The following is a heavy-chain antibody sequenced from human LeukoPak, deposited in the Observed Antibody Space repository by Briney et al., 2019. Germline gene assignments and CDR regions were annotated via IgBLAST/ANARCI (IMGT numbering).Heavy chain of an antibody. CDR2: IKQDGSEK. V-gene: IGHV3-7*01. CDR3: ARDQGFSYYFYYMDV. CDR1: GFTFSSYW. D-gene: IGHD3-3*01. J-gene: IGHJ6*03. Sequence: GGSLRFSCAASGFTFSSYWMSWVRQAPGKGLEWVANIKQDGSEKNYVDSVKGRFTISRDNAKNSLYLQMNSLRAEDTAVYYCARDQGFSYYFYYMDVWGKGTTVTVSS.